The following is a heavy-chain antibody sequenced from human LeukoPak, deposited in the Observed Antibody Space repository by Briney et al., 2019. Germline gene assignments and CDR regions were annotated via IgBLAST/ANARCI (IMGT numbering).Heavy chain of an antibody. CDR3: ARDRGLVVRYYYYYYGMDV. V-gene: IGHV4-61*08. CDR2: IYYSGST. D-gene: IGHD2-15*01. J-gene: IGHJ6*02. CDR1: GGSISSGGYY. Sequence: PSQTLSLTCTVSGGSISSGGYYWSWIRQPPGKGLEWIGYIYYSGSTNYNPSLKSRVTMSVDTSKNQFSLKLSSVTAADTAVYYCARDRGLVVRYYYYYYGMDVWGQGTTVTVSS.